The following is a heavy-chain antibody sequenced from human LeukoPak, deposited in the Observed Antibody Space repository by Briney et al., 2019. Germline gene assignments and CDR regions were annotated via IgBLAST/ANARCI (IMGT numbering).Heavy chain of an antibody. CDR2: INPNSGGT. J-gene: IGHJ4*02. CDR1: GYTFTGYY. D-gene: IGHD2-2*01. Sequence: ASVKVSCKASGYTFTGYYMHWVRQAPGQGLEWMGWINPNSGGTNYAQKFQGRVTMTRDTSISTAYMELSRLRSDDTAVYYCARDSSVFYYFDYWGQGTLVTVSS. CDR3: ARDSSVFYYFDY. V-gene: IGHV1-2*02.